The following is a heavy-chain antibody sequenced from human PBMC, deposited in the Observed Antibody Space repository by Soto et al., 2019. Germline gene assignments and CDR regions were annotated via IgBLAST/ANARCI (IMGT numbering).Heavy chain of an antibody. V-gene: IGHV3-33*01. Sequence: GGSLRLSCAASGFTFSSYGMHWVRQAPGKGLEWVAVIWYDGSNKYYADSVKGRFTISRDNSKNTLYLQMNSLRAEDTAVYYCGAAIDAFDIWGQGTMVTVSS. D-gene: IGHD2-2*01. CDR3: GAAIDAFDI. CDR1: GFTFSSYG. CDR2: IWYDGSNK. J-gene: IGHJ3*02.